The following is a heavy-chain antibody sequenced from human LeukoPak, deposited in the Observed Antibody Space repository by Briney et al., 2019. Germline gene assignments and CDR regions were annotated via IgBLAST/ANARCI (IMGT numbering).Heavy chain of an antibody. J-gene: IGHJ4*02. CDR2: MNPNSGNT. CDR3: ARGRYYDYVWGSYRLYYFDY. D-gene: IGHD3-16*02. V-gene: IGHV1-8*01. Sequence: EASVKVSCKASGYTFTSYDINWVRQATGQGLEWMGWMNPNSGNTGYAQKFQGRVTITRNTSISTAYMELSSLRSEDTAVYYCARGRYYDYVWGSYRLYYFDYWGQGTLVTVSS. CDR1: GYTFTSYD.